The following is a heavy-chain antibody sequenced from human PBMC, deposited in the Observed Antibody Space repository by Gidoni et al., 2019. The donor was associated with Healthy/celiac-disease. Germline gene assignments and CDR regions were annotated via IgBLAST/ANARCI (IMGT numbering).Heavy chain of an antibody. J-gene: IGHJ6*02. V-gene: IGHV4-39*01. CDR3: ARGGSIVVVPADLHGMDV. Sequence: QLRLQESGPGLVKPSETLSLTCTVSGGSISSSSYYWGWIRQPPGKGLEWIGSIYYSGSTYYNPSLKSRVTISVDTSKNQFSLKLSSVTAADTAVYYCARGGSIVVVPADLHGMDVWGQGTTVTDSS. CDR2: IYYSGST. CDR1: GGSISSSSYY. D-gene: IGHD2-2*01.